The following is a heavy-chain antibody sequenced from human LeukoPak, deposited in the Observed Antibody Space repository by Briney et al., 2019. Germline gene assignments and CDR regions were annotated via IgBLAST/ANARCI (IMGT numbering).Heavy chain of an antibody. J-gene: IGHJ4*02. CDR3: AGRVPSQVITDYFDY. V-gene: IGHV3-30*02. CDR1: GFTFSSYG. Sequence: GGSLRLSCAASGFTFSSYGMHWVRQAPGKGLEWVAFIRYDGSNKYYADSVKGRFTISRDNSKNTLYLQMNSLRAEDTAVYYCAGRVPSQVITDYFDYWGQGTLVTVSS. CDR2: IRYDGSNK. D-gene: IGHD3-16*01.